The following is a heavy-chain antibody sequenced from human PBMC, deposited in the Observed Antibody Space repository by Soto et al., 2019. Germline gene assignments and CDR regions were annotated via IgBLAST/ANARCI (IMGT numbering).Heavy chain of an antibody. CDR2: ISCGGCRT. CDR1: GGTFSSYA. D-gene: IGHD3-3*01. CDR3: ASVHDFWSGYMDY. V-gene: IGHV3-23*01. J-gene: IGHJ4*02. Sequence: GALRLSCAASGGTFSSYAISWCRQAPGKGREGVASISCGGCRTYYDDSVKGKFTISRDNSKNTLYLQMNSLRAEDTAVYYCASVHDFWSGYMDYWGQGTLVTVSS.